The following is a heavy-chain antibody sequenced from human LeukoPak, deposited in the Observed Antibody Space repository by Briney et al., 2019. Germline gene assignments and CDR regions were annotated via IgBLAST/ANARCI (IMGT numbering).Heavy chain of an antibody. CDR2: ISSSGSTI. Sequence: GGSLRLSCAASGFTFSSYEMNWVRQAPGKGLEWVSYISSSGSTIYYADSVKGRFTISRDNAKNSLYLQMNSLRAEDTAVYYCARDSGDSSGYYYFDYWGQGTLVTVSS. CDR1: GFTFSSYE. V-gene: IGHV3-48*03. CDR3: ARDSGDSSGYYYFDY. D-gene: IGHD3-22*01. J-gene: IGHJ4*02.